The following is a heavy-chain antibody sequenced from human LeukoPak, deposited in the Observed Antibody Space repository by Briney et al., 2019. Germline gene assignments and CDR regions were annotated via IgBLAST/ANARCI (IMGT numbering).Heavy chain of an antibody. CDR1: GFTFSSYA. CDR2: ISGSGGST. D-gene: IGHD2-15*01. Sequence: PGGSLRLSCAASGFTFSSYAMSWARQAPGKGLEWVSAISGSGGSTYYADSVKGRFTISRDNSKNTLYLQMNSLRAEDTAVYYCAKDREDIVVVVAAESFDYWGQGTLVTVSS. J-gene: IGHJ4*02. V-gene: IGHV3-23*01. CDR3: AKDREDIVVVVAAESFDY.